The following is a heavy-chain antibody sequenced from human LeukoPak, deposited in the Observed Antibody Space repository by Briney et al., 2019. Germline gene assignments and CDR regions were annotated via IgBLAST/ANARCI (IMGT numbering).Heavy chain of an antibody. J-gene: IGHJ4*02. CDR3: AKDEVGGHFEY. V-gene: IGHV3-7*01. D-gene: IGHD1-26*01. Sequence: GGSLRLSCAASGFTFSSYWMSWVRQAPGKGLEWVAKIKKDGSERYYVDSVKGRFTISRDNAKNSLYLQMNSLRAEDTAVYYCAKDEVGGHFEYWGQGTLVTVSS. CDR2: IKKDGSER. CDR1: GFTFSSYW.